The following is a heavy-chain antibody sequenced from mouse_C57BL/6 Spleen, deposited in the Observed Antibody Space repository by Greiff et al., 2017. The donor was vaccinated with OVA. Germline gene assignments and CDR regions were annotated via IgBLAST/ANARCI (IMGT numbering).Heavy chain of an antibody. J-gene: IGHJ2*01. CDR1: GYSITSGYY. CDR3: ARSLDSSGYDY. D-gene: IGHD3-2*02. CDR2: ISYDGSN. V-gene: IGHV3-6*01. Sequence: EVKLMESGPGLVKPSQSLSLTCSVTGYSITSGYYWNWLRQFPGNKLEWMGYISYDGSNNYNPSLKNRISITRDTSKNQFFLKLNSVTTEDTATYYCARSLDSSGYDYWGQGTTLTVSS.